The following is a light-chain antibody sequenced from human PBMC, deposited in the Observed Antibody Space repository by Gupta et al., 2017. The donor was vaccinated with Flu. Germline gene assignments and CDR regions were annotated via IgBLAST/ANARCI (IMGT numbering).Light chain of an antibody. V-gene: IGLV1-51*02. CDR2: END. CDR3: GTWDSLNSGGL. J-gene: IGLJ3*02. Sequence: VSWYQHVPGAVPKLLIYENDKRPSGIPDRFSASKSGASATLDITGLQPADEADYYCGTWDSLNSGGLFGGGTNLTVL.